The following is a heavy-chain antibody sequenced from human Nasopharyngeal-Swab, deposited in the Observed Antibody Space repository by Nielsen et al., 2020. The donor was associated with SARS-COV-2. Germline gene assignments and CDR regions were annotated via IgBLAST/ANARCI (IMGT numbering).Heavy chain of an antibody. CDR2: IWYDGSNK. D-gene: IGHD3-16*01. CDR3: ARDAGGSGGGY. J-gene: IGHJ4*02. V-gene: IGHV3-33*01. CDR1: GFTFSSYG. Sequence: GESLKISCAASGFTFSSYGMHWVRQAPGKGLEWVAVIWYDGSNKYYADSVKGRFTISRDNSKNTLYLQMNSLRAEDTAVYYCARDAGGSGGGYWGRGTLVTVSS.